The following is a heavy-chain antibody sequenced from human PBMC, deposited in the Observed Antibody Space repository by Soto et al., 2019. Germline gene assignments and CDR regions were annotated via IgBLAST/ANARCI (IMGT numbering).Heavy chain of an antibody. CDR3: ARGGSSAWQPYYFDY. CDR1: GFIFSSFG. Sequence: QVQLVESGGGVVQPGRSLRLSCAASGFIFSSFGMHWVRQAPGKGLEWVAVIWYDGDTLYYADSVKDRFTISRDNSKNTLYLQMNSRRAEDTAVYYCARGGSSAWQPYYFDYWGQGTLVTVSS. CDR2: IWYDGDTL. J-gene: IGHJ4*02. V-gene: IGHV3-33*01. D-gene: IGHD6-19*01.